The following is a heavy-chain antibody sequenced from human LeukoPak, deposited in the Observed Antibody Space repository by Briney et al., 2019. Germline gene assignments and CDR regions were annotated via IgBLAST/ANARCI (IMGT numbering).Heavy chain of an antibody. Sequence: PGGSLRLSCAASGFTFSTYGMHWVRQAPGKGLEWVALIWYDGTNPYYVDSVKGRFTISRDGSKNTLYLQMNSLRAEDTAVYYCARDRGGYFDYWGQGTLVTVSS. D-gene: IGHD3-10*01. V-gene: IGHV3-33*01. J-gene: IGHJ4*02. CDR2: IWYDGTNP. CDR1: GFTFSTYG. CDR3: ARDRGGYFDY.